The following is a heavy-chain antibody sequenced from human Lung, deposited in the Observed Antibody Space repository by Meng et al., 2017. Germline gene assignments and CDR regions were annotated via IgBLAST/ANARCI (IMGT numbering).Heavy chain of an antibody. CDR3: ARGPTTMAHDFDY. D-gene: IGHD4-11*01. CDR1: GGSFSDYY. J-gene: IGHJ4*02. CDR2: INHSGST. V-gene: IGHV4-34*01. Sequence: RQWGGGLLKPSETLSLTGVVSGGSFSDYYWSWIRQPPGKGLEWIGEINHSGSTNYNPSLESRATISVDTSQNNLSLKLSSVTAADSAVYYCARGPTTMAHDFDYWGQGTLVTVSS.